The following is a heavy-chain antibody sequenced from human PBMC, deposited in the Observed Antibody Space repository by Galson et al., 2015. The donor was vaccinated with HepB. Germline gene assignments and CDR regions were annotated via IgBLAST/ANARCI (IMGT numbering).Heavy chain of an antibody. J-gene: IGHJ2*01. CDR3: ARGGGSSPWYFDL. Sequence: SLRLSCAASGFTFSSYAMHWVRQAPGKGLEWVAVISYDGSNKYYADSVKGRFTISRDTSKNTLYLQMNSLRAEDTAVYYCARGGGSSPWYFDLWGRGTLVTVSS. D-gene: IGHD6-13*01. CDR1: GFTFSSYA. V-gene: IGHV3-30*04. CDR2: ISYDGSNK.